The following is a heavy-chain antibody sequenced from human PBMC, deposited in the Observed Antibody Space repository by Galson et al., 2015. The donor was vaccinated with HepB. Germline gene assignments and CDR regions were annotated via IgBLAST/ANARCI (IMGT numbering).Heavy chain of an antibody. J-gene: IGHJ4*02. V-gene: IGHV3-21*04. Sequence: SLRLSCAASGFTFSSYSMNWVRQAPGKGLEWVSSISSSSSYIYYADSVKGRFTISRDNAKNSLYLQMNSLRAEDTAVYYCAKDQTVGATTLDYWGQGTLVTVSS. CDR2: ISSSSSYI. CDR1: GFTFSSYS. D-gene: IGHD1-26*01. CDR3: AKDQTVGATTLDY.